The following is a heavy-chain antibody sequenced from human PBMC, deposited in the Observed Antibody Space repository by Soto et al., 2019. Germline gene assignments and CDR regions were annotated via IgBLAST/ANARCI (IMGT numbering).Heavy chain of an antibody. J-gene: IGHJ4*02. Sequence: QVQLQESGPGLVKPSETLSLTCTVSGGSISSYYWSWIRQPPGKGLEWIGYIYYSGSTNYNPSLKSXVXIXXDTSENQVSLKLRSVTAADTAVYYGASRYGGTLDYWGEGTLVTVSS. D-gene: IGHD4-17*01. CDR3: ASRYGGTLDY. CDR1: GGSISSYY. CDR2: IYYSGST. V-gene: IGHV4-59*08.